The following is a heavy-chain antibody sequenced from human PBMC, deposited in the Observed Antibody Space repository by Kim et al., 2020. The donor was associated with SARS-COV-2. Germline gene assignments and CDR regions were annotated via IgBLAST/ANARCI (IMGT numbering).Heavy chain of an antibody. Sequence: GGSLRLSCAASGFTFSDYYMSWIRQGPGEGLEWVSYISSRGYTNYADTVKGRFTISRDNAKNSLYLQMSGLRAEDTAVYYCARGGNQYDYWGQGTLVTVSS. CDR2: ISSRGYT. CDR1: GFTFSDYY. V-gene: IGHV3-11*06. J-gene: IGHJ4*02. D-gene: IGHD2-2*01. CDR3: ARGGNQYDY.